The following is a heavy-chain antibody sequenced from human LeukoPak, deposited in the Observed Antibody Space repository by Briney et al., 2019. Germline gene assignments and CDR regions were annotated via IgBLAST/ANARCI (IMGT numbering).Heavy chain of an antibody. D-gene: IGHD1-14*01. Sequence: GGSLRLSCAASGFTFSGSVMHWVRQASGKGLEWVGRIRTKPNNYATSYAASVRGRFSISRDDSKNTAYLQMDSLKTEDTAVYYCTSDTGGHFDYWGQGSLVTVSS. J-gene: IGHJ4*02. CDR3: TSDTGGHFDY. CDR2: IRTKPNNYAT. CDR1: GFTFSGSV. V-gene: IGHV3-73*01.